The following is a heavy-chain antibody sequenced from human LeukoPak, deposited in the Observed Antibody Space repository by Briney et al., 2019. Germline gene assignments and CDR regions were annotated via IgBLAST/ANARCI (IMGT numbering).Heavy chain of an antibody. V-gene: IGHV1-69*04. D-gene: IGHD3-3*01. CDR1: GGTFISYA. J-gene: IGHJ2*01. Sequence: GSSVKVSCKASGGTFISYAISWVRQAPGQGREWMGRIIPILGIANYAQKFQGRVTITADKSTSTAYMELSSLRSEDTAVYYCARAPVEEWLPPPDNWYFDLWGRGTLVTVSS. CDR2: IIPILGIA. CDR3: ARAPVEEWLPPPDNWYFDL.